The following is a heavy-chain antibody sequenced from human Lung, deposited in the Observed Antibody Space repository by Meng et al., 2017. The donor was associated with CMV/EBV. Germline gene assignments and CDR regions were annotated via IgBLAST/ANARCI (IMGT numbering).Heavy chain of an antibody. CDR2: FRCGRDT. V-gene: IGHV4-30-4*01. Sequence: SLSSDNCFCGWIRQPPGKGPEWVDYFRCGRDTCSIPSLQSHLTVTFDTSKNQFSLRLTSVTAADTAVYYCVRGLYYLAGDGYYHDFWGPGTLVTVSS. D-gene: IGHD2-21*01. CDR3: VRGLYYLAGDGYYHDF. CDR1: SLSSDNCF. J-gene: IGHJ4*02.